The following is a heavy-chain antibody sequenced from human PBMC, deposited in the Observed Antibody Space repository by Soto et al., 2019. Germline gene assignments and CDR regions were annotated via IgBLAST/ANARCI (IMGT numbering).Heavy chain of an antibody. J-gene: IGHJ6*02. CDR2: IYPGDSDT. V-gene: IGHV5-51*01. CDR1: GYSFTSYW. CDR3: ARGWVDTAMVGNYYYGMDV. Sequence: GESLKISCKGSGYSFTSYWIGWVRQMPGKGLEWMGIIYPGDSDTRYSPSFQGQVTISAYKSISTAYLQWGSLKASDTAMYYCARGWVDTAMVGNYYYGMDVWGQGTTVTVSS. D-gene: IGHD5-18*01.